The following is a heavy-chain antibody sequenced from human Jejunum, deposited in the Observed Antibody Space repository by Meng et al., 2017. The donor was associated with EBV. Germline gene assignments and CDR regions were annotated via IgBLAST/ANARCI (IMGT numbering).Heavy chain of an antibody. CDR2: ISNDGNNK. CDR1: GITFSGHA. V-gene: IGHV3-30-3*01. J-gene: IGHJ4*02. D-gene: IGHD3-16*01. CDR3: TREWGADY. Sequence: QVQLVGSGGGGVHVGRSLRLACAAFGITFSGHAMQWVRQAPGKGLKWVALISNDGNNKYYADSVKGRFTISRDNSKNTLYLQMNSLRVDDTALYYCTREWGADYWGQGTLVTVSS.